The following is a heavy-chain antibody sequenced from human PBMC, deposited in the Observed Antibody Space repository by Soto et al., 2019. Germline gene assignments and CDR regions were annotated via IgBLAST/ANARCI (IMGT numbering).Heavy chain of an antibody. Sequence: TSETLCLTCTVSGGSISSSSYYWGWIRQPPGKGLEWIGSIYYSGSTYYNPSLKSRVTISVDTSKNQFSLKLSSVTAADTAVYYCARHPMTSVNYDFWSGLTRGSRDYGMDVWGQGTTVTVSS. CDR3: ARHPMTSVNYDFWSGLTRGSRDYGMDV. D-gene: IGHD3-3*01. V-gene: IGHV4-39*01. CDR1: GGSISSSSYY. J-gene: IGHJ6*02. CDR2: IYYSGST.